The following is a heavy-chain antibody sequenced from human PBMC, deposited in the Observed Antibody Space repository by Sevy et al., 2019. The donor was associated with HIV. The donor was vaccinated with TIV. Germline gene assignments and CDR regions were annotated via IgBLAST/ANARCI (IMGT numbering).Heavy chain of an antibody. CDR1: GGSITSLY. CDR2: IYYNGPI. CDR3: AGENAWGRGYA. D-gene: IGHD6-25*01. Sequence: SETLSLTCTVSGGSITSLYWNWIRQPPGKGLDWIANIYYNGPINYNPSLKGRVTLSLDTSKNQFSLRLSSVTAADTAMYYCAGENAWGRGYAWGQGTLVTVSS. V-gene: IGHV4-59*08. J-gene: IGHJ5*02.